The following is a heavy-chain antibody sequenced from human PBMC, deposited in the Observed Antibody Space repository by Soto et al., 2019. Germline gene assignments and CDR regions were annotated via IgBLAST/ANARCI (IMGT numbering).Heavy chain of an antibody. Sequence: ASETLSLTCAVYGGSFSGYYWSWIRQPPGKGLEWIGEINHSGSTNYNPSLKSRVTISVDTSKNQFSLKLSSVTAADTAVYYCARITMVRGVISRYYYYYGVDVWGQGTTVTVSS. D-gene: IGHD3-10*01. CDR2: INHSGST. V-gene: IGHV4-34*01. J-gene: IGHJ6*02. CDR3: ARITMVRGVISRYYYYYGVDV. CDR1: GGSFSGYY.